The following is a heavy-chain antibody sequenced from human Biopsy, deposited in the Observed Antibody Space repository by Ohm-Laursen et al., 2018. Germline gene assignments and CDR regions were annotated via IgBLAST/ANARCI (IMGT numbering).Heavy chain of an antibody. CDR1: GGSISSYY. Sequence: TLSLTCTVSGGSISSYYWNWIRQAPGQGLEWIGFISNSGNTNYNPSLKSRVTISADTSKNQFSLKLSSVTVADTAVFYCARRGSGGRSFDYWGQGSLVTVSS. CDR3: ARRGSGGRSFDY. V-gene: IGHV4-59*08. J-gene: IGHJ4*02. CDR2: ISNSGNT. D-gene: IGHD3-16*01.